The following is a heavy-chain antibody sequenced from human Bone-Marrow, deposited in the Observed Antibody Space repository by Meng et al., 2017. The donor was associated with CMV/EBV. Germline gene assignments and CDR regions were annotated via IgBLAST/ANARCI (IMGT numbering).Heavy chain of an antibody. CDR2: IYWDDDR. V-gene: IGHV2-5*02. D-gene: IGHD3-10*01. CDR3: VRLSGPSLNF. Sequence: TCTFSGFSLSTSGVGVTWIRQPTGKALEWLTLIYWDDDRRYSPALQSRLTITKDTSKNQVVLTMTNMDPVDTATYYCVRLSGPSLNFWGQGTLVTVSS. CDR1: GFSLSTSGVG. J-gene: IGHJ4*02.